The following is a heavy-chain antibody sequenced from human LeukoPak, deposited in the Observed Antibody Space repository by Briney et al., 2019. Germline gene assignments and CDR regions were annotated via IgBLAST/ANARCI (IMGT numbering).Heavy chain of an antibody. D-gene: IGHD6-19*01. CDR3: ARSALSSGWYFDY. Sequence: PSETLSLTCTVSGGSISSYYWSWIRQPPGKGLEWIGYIYYSGSINYNPSLKSRVTISVDTYKNQFSLKLSSVTAADTAVYYCARSALSSGWYFDYWGQGTLVTVSS. CDR1: GGSISSYY. V-gene: IGHV4-59*08. J-gene: IGHJ4*02. CDR2: IYYSGSI.